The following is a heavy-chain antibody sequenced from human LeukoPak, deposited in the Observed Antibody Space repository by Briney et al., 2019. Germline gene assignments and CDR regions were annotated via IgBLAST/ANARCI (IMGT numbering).Heavy chain of an antibody. V-gene: IGHV4-34*01. Sequence: PSETLSLTCAVYGGSFSGYYWSWIRQPPGKGLEWIGEINHSGSTNYNPSLKSRVTISVDTSKNQFSLKLSSVTAADTAVYYCARVGYCSSTSCYMGDYWGQGTLVTVSS. CDR2: INHSGST. J-gene: IGHJ4*02. CDR1: GGSFSGYY. D-gene: IGHD2-2*03. CDR3: ARVGYCSSTSCYMGDY.